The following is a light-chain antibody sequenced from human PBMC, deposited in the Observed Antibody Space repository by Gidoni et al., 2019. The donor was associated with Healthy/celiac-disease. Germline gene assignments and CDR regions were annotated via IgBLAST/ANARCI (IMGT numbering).Light chain of an antibody. CDR2: DTS. CDR1: PGAVTSGHY. V-gene: IGLV7-46*01. J-gene: IGLJ2*01. Sequence: QAVVTQEPSLTVSPGGPVTLTCGSSPGAVTSGHYPYWFQQKPGQAPRTLIYDTSNKHSWTPARFSGSLLGGKAALTLSGAQPEDEAEYYCLLSYSGARSVVFGGGTKLTVL. CDR3: LLSYSGARSVV.